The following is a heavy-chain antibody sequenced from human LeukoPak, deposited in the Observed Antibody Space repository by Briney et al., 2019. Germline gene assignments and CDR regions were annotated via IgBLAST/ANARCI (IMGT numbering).Heavy chain of an antibody. CDR3: ARGARGSGWRVFDI. CDR2: TSYDGGNK. D-gene: IGHD6-19*01. CDR1: GFTFSSYG. V-gene: IGHV3-30*03. J-gene: IGHJ3*02. Sequence: PGRPLRLSCAASGFTFSSYGMQWVRQTPGKGLEWVAVTSYDGGNKYYADSVKGRFTISRDNSKNTLYLQMNSLRAEDTAVYYCARGARGSGWRVFDIWGQGTMVTVSS.